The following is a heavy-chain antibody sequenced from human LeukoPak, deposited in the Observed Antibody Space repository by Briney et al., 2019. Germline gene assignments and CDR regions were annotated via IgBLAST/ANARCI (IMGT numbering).Heavy chain of an antibody. CDR2: IYSTGST. CDR3: ARDLGGYNYGYSLDY. D-gene: IGHD5-18*01. Sequence: SETLSLTCTVSGGSVSGYYWNWIRQPAGRGLEWIGRIYSTGSTNYNPSLKSRVTMSVDTSKNRFSLKLFSVTAADTAVYYCARDLGGYNYGYSLDYWGQGTLVTVSS. V-gene: IGHV4-4*07. CDR1: GGSVSGYY. J-gene: IGHJ4*02.